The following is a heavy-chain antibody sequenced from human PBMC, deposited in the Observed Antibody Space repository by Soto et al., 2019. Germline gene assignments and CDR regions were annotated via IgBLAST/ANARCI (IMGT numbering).Heavy chain of an antibody. Sequence: ASVKVSCQSSGYTFTSYGISWVRQAPVQVLEWMGWISAYNGNTNYAQKLQGRVTMTTDTSTSTAYMELRSLRSDDTAVYYCARDFLAYGLDYYYYGMDVWGQGTTVTVSS. CDR3: ARDFLAYGLDYYYYGMDV. J-gene: IGHJ6*02. CDR2: ISAYNGNT. CDR1: GYTFTSYG. D-gene: IGHD3-3*01. V-gene: IGHV1-18*04.